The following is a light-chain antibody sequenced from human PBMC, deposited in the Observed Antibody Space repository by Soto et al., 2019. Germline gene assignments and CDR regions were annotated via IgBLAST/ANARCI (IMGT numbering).Light chain of an antibody. CDR3: QHNNNWPLT. CDR2: DAY. Sequence: ELVLTQSPGTLSLSPGEGSTLSCSASQPVSSNFLAWYQQKPGQAPRLLIYDAYNRATGIPPRFSGSGSGTEFTLTISGLQSDDFGVYYCQHNNNWPLTFGRGTKVDI. J-gene: IGKJ1*01. CDR1: QPVSSN. V-gene: IGKV3D-15*01.